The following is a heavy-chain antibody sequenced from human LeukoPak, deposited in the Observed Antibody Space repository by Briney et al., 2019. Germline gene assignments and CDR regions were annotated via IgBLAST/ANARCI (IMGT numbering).Heavy chain of an antibody. J-gene: IGHJ4*02. CDR1: GFTFSSYS. CDR3: ARVEMATRPFDY. Sequence: GGSLRLSCAASGFTFSSYSMNWVRQAPGKGLEWVSYISSSSSYIYYADSVKGRFTISRDNAKNSLYLQMNSLRAEDTAVYYCARVEMATRPFDYWGQGTLVTVSS. CDR2: ISSSSSYI. D-gene: IGHD5-24*01. V-gene: IGHV3-21*05.